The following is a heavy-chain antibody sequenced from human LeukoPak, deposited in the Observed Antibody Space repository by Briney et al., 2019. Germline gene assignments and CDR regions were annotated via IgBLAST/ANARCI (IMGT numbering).Heavy chain of an antibody. D-gene: IGHD6-6*01. CDR1: GDSITSGIHY. Sequence: SQTLSLTCTVSGDSITSGIHYWSWFRQPAGKGLEWIGRIYTSGSTNYNPSLKSRVTISLDTSKNQISLNLSSVTAADTAVYYCAREQSSSGFSFDYWGQGTLVTVSS. CDR2: IYTSGST. J-gene: IGHJ4*02. CDR3: AREQSSSGFSFDY. V-gene: IGHV4-61*02.